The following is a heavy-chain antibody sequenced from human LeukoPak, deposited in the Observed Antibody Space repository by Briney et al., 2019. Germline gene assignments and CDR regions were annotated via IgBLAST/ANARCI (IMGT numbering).Heavy chain of an antibody. J-gene: IGHJ4*02. Sequence: PSETLSLTCTVSGGSISSSSYYWGWIRQPPGKGLEWIGSIYYSGSTYYNPPLKSRVTISVDTSKNQFSLKLSSVTAADTAVYYCARGEAGIVGALGWGQGTLVTVSS. CDR3: ARGEAGIVGALG. CDR2: IYYSGST. V-gene: IGHV4-39*07. D-gene: IGHD1-26*01. CDR1: GGSISSSSYY.